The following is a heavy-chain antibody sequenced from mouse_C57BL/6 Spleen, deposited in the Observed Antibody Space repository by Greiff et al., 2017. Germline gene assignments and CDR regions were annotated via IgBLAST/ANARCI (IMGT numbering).Heavy chain of an antibody. CDR3: ARGGNFMDY. CDR1: GCTFTSYW. Sequence: VQLQQPGAELVQPGASVKLSCKASGCTFTSYWMQWVKQRPGQGLEWIGEIDPSDSYTNYNQKFKGKATLTVDTSSSTAYMQLSSLTSEDSAVYYCARGGNFMDYWGKGTSVTVSS. CDR2: IDPSDSYT. V-gene: IGHV1-50*01. D-gene: IGHD4-1*02. J-gene: IGHJ4*01.